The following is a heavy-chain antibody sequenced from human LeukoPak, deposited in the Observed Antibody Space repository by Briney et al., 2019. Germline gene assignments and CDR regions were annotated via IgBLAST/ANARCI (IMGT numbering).Heavy chain of an antibody. CDR3: ANFRYYDSSGYYYNDY. V-gene: IGHV3-23*01. D-gene: IGHD3-22*01. J-gene: IGHJ4*02. Sequence: GGSLRLSCAASGFTFSSYGMSWVRQAPGKGLEWVSAISGSGGSTYYADSVKGRFTISRDNSKNTLYLQMNSLRAEDTAVYYCANFRYYDSSGYYYNDYWGQGTLVTVSS. CDR1: GFTFSSYG. CDR2: ISGSGGST.